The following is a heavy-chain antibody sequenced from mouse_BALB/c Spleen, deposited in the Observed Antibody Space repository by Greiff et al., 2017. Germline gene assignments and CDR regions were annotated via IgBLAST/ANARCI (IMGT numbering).Heavy chain of an antibody. CDR3: TRDPDSSGYWFAY. D-gene: IGHD3-2*01. CDR1: GFTFSSYT. V-gene: IGHV5-6-4*01. CDR2: ISSGGSYT. Sequence: EVQLQESGGGLVKPGGSLKLSCAASGFTFSSYTMSWVRQTPEKRLEWVATISSGGSYTYYPDSVKGRFTISRDNAKNTLYLQMSSLKSEDTAMYYCTRDPDSSGYWFAYWGQGTLVTVSA. J-gene: IGHJ3*01.